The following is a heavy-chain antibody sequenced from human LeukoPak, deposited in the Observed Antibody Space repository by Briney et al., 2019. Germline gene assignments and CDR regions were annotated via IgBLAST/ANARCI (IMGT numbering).Heavy chain of an antibody. V-gene: IGHV1-18*01. CDR1: GYTFTSYG. J-gene: IGHJ4*02. D-gene: IGHD3-22*01. CDR3: ARDRKEFYYDSSGSNLEYYFDY. Sequence: ASVKVSCKASGYTFTSYGISWVRQAPGQGLEWMGWISAYNGNTNYAQKLQGRVTMTTDTSTSTAYMELRSLRSDDTAVYYCARDRKEFYYDSSGSNLEYYFDYWGQGTLVTVSS. CDR2: ISAYNGNT.